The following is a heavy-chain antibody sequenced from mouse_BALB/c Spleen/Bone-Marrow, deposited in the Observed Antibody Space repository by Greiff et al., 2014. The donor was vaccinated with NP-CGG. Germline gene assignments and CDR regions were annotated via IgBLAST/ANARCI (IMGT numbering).Heavy chain of an antibody. V-gene: IGHV2-6-5*01. D-gene: IGHD1-1*01. CDR1: GFSLTDYG. CDR3: AKHDTTVVVDY. J-gene: IGHJ2*01. CDR2: VWGGGIT. Sequence: QVQLKESGPGLVAPSQSLSITCTVSGFSLTDYGVSWIRQPPGKGLEWLGVVWGGGITYYNSTLKSRLSITKDNSKSQVFLKMKSLQTDDTAMYYCAKHDTTVVVDYWGQGTTLTVSS.